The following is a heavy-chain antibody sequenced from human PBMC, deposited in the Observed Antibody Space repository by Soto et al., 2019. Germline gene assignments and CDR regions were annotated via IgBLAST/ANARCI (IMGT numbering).Heavy chain of an antibody. CDR2: IIPIFGTA. CDR3: ARVKGSGSTEVDYYYGMDV. Sequence: SVKVSCKASGGTFSSYAISWVRQAPGQGLEWMGGIIPIFGTANYAQKFQGRVTITADESTSTAYMELSSLRSEDTAVYYCARVKGSGSTEVDYYYGMDVWGQGTTVTVSS. CDR1: GGTFSSYA. J-gene: IGHJ6*02. V-gene: IGHV1-69*13. D-gene: IGHD3-10*01.